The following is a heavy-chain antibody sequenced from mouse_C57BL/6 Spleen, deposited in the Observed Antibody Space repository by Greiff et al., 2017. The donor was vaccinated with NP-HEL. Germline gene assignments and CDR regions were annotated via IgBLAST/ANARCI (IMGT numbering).Heavy chain of an antibody. CDR3: ARQLRLRPFDY. D-gene: IGHD3-2*02. CDR1: GYTFTSYW. Sequence: QVQLQQPGAELVMPGASVKLSCKASGYTFTSYWMHWVKQRPGQGLEWIGEIDPSDSYTNYNQKFQGKSTLTVDKSSSTAYMQLSSLTSEDSAVYYCARQLRLRPFDYWGQGTTLTVSS. J-gene: IGHJ2*01. V-gene: IGHV1-69*01. CDR2: IDPSDSYT.